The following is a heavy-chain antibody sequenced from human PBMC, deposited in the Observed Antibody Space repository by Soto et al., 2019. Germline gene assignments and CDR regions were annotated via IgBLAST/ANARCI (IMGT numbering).Heavy chain of an antibody. D-gene: IGHD3-22*01. J-gene: IGHJ5*02. Sequence: PSETLSLTCTVSGGSISSGGYYWSWIRQHPGKGLEWIGYIYHNGNTFYNASLKSRLSISVDTSKNQFSLNLNSVTAADTAVYYCARVCYDSRGYSVGWFDPWGPGTLVTVSS. CDR1: GGSISSGGYY. V-gene: IGHV4-31*03. CDR3: ARVCYDSRGYSVGWFDP. CDR2: IYHNGNT.